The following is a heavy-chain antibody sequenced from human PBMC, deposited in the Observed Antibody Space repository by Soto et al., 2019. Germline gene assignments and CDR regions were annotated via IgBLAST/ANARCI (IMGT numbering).Heavy chain of an antibody. Sequence: ASVKVSCKASGYTFTSYGISWVRQAPGQGLEWMGWISAYNGNTNYAQKLQGRVTMTTDTSTSTAYMELRSLRSDDTAVYYCARDRKLEVKLNVMDVWAKGPRSPSP. V-gene: IGHV1-18*01. CDR3: ARDRKLEVKLNVMDV. CDR2: ISAYNGNT. J-gene: IGHJ6*02. CDR1: GYTFTSYG.